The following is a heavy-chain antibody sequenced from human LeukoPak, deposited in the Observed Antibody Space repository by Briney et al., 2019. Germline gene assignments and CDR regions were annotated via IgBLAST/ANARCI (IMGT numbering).Heavy chain of an antibody. D-gene: IGHD3-10*01. CDR1: GGSFSGYY. Sequence: SETLSLTCAVYGGSFSGYYWSWIRQPPGKGLEWIWEINHSGSTNYNPSLKSRVTISVDTSKNQFSLKLSSVTAADTAVYYCARFRGVIMSWFDPWGQGTLVTVSS. CDR2: INHSGST. CDR3: ARFRGVIMSWFDP. J-gene: IGHJ5*02. V-gene: IGHV4-34*01.